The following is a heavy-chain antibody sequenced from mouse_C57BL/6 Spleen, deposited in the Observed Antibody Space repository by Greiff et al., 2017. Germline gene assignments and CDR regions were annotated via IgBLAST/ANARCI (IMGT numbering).Heavy chain of an antibody. J-gene: IGHJ1*03. CDR1: GYSITSGYY. V-gene: IGHV3-6*01. CDR3: ARAAVVDDWYFDV. CDR2: ISYDGSN. Sequence: EVKLVESGPGLVKPSQSLSLTCSVTGYSITSGYYWNWIRQFPGNKLEWMGYISYDGSNHYNPSLKNRISITRDPSKNQFFLKLNSVTTEDTATYYCARAAVVDDWYFDVWGTGTTVTVSS. D-gene: IGHD1-1*01.